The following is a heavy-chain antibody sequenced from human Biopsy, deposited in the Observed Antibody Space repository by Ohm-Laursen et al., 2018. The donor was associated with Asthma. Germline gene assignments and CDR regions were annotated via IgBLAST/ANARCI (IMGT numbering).Heavy chain of an antibody. CDR2: THYSGST. CDR3: VRHQYSSSWSTFDY. J-gene: IGHJ4*02. V-gene: IGHV4-39*01. Sequence: PSETLSLTCTVSGASIRGSGSYWAWIRQAPGKGPEWIGTTHYSGSTFYKPSLRSRVTMSLDTSTNQFSLRLRSVTATDTAVYYCVRHQYSSSWSTFDYWGQGALVTVSS. CDR1: GASIRGSGSY. D-gene: IGHD3-22*01.